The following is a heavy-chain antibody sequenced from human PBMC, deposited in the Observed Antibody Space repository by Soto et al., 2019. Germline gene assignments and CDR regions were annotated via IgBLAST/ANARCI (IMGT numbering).Heavy chain of an antibody. CDR1: GFSFTTYA. CDR2: ISSNGVIT. CDR3: ARDYRDILTGFNWFDP. V-gene: IGHV3-64*02. D-gene: IGHD3-9*01. Sequence: SGGSLRLSCAASGFSFTTYAMHWVRQAPGKGLEYVSGISSNGVITYYADSVKGRFIVSRDNSKNTLYLQMGSLRPEDMAVYYCARDYRDILTGFNWFDPWGQGTLVTVSS. J-gene: IGHJ5*02.